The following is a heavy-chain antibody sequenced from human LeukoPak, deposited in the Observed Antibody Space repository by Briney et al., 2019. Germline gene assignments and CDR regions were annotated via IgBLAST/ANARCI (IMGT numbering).Heavy chain of an antibody. CDR2: INTDGSST. V-gene: IGHV3-74*01. CDR3: ARDTYDSSGYYYGPFDY. J-gene: IGHJ4*02. Sequence: PGGSLRLSCAASGLTFTSYWMHWVRQAPGKGLVWVSRINTDGSSTNYADSVKGRFTISRDNAKNTLYLQMNSLRAEDTAVYYCARDTYDSSGYYYGPFDYWGQGTLVTVSS. CDR1: GLTFTSYW. D-gene: IGHD3-22*01.